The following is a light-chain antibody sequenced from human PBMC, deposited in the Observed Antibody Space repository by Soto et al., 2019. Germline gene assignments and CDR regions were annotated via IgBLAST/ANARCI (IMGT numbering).Light chain of an antibody. CDR3: QQYGSSPRT. Sequence: EIVLTQSPGALYLSPGERATLSCWGSQSVRNSYLAWYQQKPGQAPRLLIYVASSRATGIPDRFSGSGSGTDFTLTISRLEPEDFAVYYCQQYGSSPRTFGQGTKVDI. V-gene: IGKV3-20*01. CDR2: VAS. J-gene: IGKJ1*01. CDR1: QSVRNSY.